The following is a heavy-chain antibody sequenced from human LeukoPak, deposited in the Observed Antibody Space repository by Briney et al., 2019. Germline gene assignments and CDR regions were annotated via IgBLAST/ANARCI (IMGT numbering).Heavy chain of an antibody. J-gene: IGHJ3*02. D-gene: IGHD2-2*01. CDR3: ARDKGGYPFDI. Sequence: GRSLRLSCAASAFTFRTYGMHWVRQTPGKGLEWVAVIWSDGSNEGYADSVKGRFTTSRDNSRNTLYLQMNSLRVEDTAVYYCARDKGGYPFDIWGQGTMVTVSS. CDR1: AFTFRTYG. CDR2: IWSDGSNE. V-gene: IGHV3-33*01.